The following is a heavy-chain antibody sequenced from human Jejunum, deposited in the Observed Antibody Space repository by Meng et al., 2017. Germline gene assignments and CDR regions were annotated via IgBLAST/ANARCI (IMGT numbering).Heavy chain of an antibody. Sequence: QVQLQESGPGLVKPSGTLALTGAVSGASISSSNWWSWVRQSPGKGLEWIGEIYHRGNINYNPSLKSQVTISVDKSKNQFSLKLNSVTAADTAVYYCARVDSSASFDYWGQGTLVTVSS. D-gene: IGHD6-6*01. CDR1: GASISSSNW. CDR3: ARVDSSASFDY. V-gene: IGHV4-4*02. J-gene: IGHJ4*02. CDR2: IYHRGNI.